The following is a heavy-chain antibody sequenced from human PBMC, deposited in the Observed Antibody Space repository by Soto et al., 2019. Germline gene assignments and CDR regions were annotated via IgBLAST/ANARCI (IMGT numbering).Heavy chain of an antibody. D-gene: IGHD2-15*01. CDR3: ARVTGRVVVVAATRFDY. CDR2: ISYDGSNK. CDR1: GFTFSSYA. V-gene: IGHV3-30-3*01. Sequence: GGSLRLSCAASGFTFSSYAMHWVRQAPGKGLEWVAVISYDGSNKYYADSVKGRFTISRDNSKNTLYLQMNSLRAEDTAVYYCARVTGRVVVVAATRFDYWGQGTLVTVSS. J-gene: IGHJ4*02.